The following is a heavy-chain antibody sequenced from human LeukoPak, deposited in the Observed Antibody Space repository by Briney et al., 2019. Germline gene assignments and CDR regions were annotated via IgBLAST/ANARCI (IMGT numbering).Heavy chain of an antibody. J-gene: IGHJ5*02. CDR1: GFTVSSNY. CDR3: AKDLLRAYDFWSGYSS. CDR2: IYSGGST. D-gene: IGHD3-3*01. Sequence: GGSLRLSCAASGFTVSSNYMSWVRQAPGKGLEWVSVIYSGGSTYYADSVKGRFTISRDNSKNTLYLQMNSLRAEDTAVYYCAKDLLRAYDFWSGYSSWGQGTLVTVSS. V-gene: IGHV3-53*01.